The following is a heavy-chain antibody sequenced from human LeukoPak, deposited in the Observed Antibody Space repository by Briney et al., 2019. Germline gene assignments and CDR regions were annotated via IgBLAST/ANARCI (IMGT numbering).Heavy chain of an antibody. CDR1: GGSVSSGSSY. CDR3: ARGWINNGWYLAYFEY. D-gene: IGHD6-19*01. Sequence: SETLSLTCTVSGGSVSSGSSYWSWIRQPPGKGLEWIGYIYCSGSTNYNPSLRSRVIISVDTSNNQFYLNLNSVSAADTAVYYCARGWINNGWYLAYFEYWGQGALVTVSS. V-gene: IGHV4-61*01. CDR2: IYCSGST. J-gene: IGHJ4*02.